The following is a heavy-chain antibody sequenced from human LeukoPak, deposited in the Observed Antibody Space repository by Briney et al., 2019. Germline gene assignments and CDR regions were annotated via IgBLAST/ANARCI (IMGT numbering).Heavy chain of an antibody. V-gene: IGHV3-23*01. CDR1: GFTFSSYA. CDR2: ISGSGGST. D-gene: IGHD3-9*01. CDR3: AREFYDILTGYWRYFDY. Sequence: GGSLRLSCAASGFTFSSYAMSWVRQAPGKGLEWVSAISGSGGSTYYADSVKGRFTISRDNSKNTVYLQMNSLRAEDTAVYYCAREFYDILTGYWRYFDYWGQGTLVTVSS. J-gene: IGHJ4*02.